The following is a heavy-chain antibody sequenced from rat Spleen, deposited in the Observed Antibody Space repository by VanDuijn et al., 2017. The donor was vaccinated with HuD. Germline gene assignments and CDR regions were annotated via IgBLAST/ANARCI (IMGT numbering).Heavy chain of an antibody. CDR3: TRFIMDY. V-gene: IGHV2-6*01. D-gene: IGHD1-1*01. CDR1: GFSLTSYI. CDR2: ISSGGST. Sequence: QVQLKESGPGLVQPSQTLSLTCTVSGFSLTSYIVSWVRQPPGTGLEWTAAISSGGSTYFNSVLKSRLSISRDTSKSQVFLKMNSLQTEDTAMYFCTRFIMDYWGQGVMVTVSS. J-gene: IGHJ2*01.